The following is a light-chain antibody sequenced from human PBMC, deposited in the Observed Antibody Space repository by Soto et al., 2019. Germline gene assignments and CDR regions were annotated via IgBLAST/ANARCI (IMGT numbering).Light chain of an antibody. CDR2: RNN. CDR1: SSNIGSNY. Sequence: QSVLTQPPSASGTPGQRVTISCSGSSSNIGSNYVYWYQQFPGTAPKLLIYRNNQRPSGVPDRFSGSKSGTSASLAISGLRSDDEADYYCAAWDDSLSGYVVFGGGTKLTVL. V-gene: IGLV1-47*01. CDR3: AAWDDSLSGYVV. J-gene: IGLJ2*01.